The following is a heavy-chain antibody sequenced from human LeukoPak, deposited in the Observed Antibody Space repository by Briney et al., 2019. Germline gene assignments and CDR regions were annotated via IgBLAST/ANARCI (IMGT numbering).Heavy chain of an antibody. CDR2: IYSGGST. CDR3: ARAEGASRRDGYPCD. D-gene: IGHD5-24*01. V-gene: IGHV3-53*01. Sequence: GGSLRLSCAASGFTVSSNYMSWVRQAPGKGLEWVSVIYSGGSTYYADSVKGRFTISRDNSKNTLYLQMNSLRAEDTAVYYCARAEGASRRDGYPCDWGQGTLVTVSS. CDR1: GFTVSSNY. J-gene: IGHJ4*02.